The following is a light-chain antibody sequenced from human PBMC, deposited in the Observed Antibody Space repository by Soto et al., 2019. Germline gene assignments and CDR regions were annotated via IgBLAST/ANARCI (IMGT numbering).Light chain of an antibody. Sequence: QSVLTQPPSVSGAPGQRVTISCTGSSSNIGTGYNIHWYQQVPGTAPKLLIYGNSNRPSGVPDRFSGSKSGTSASLAITGLQADAEPHYYCQSYDSSLRGGVFGTGTKLTVL. V-gene: IGLV1-40*01. CDR1: SSNIGTGYN. CDR2: GNS. J-gene: IGLJ1*01. CDR3: QSYDSSLRGGV.